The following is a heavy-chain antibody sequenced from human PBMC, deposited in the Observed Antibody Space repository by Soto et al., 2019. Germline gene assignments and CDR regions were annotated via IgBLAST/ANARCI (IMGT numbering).Heavy chain of an antibody. CDR2: FYYTGSI. J-gene: IGHJ4*02. Sequence: SETLSLTCAVSGGSVSSNNWWGWVRQPPGKGLEWIGYFYYTGSINYNPSLKSRVTIFIDASKNQFSLRLSSVTAADTAVYYCARSMFYSDDTNYSPFEYWGQGTLVTVSS. CDR1: GGSVSSNNW. D-gene: IGHD3-22*01. CDR3: ARSMFYSDDTNYSPFEY. V-gene: IGHV4-4*02.